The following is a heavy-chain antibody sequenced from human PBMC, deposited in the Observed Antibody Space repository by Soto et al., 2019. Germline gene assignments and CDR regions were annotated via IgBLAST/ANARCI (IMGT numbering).Heavy chain of an antibody. V-gene: IGHV4-59*11. CDR2: IYYSGST. D-gene: IGHD4-4*01. Sequence: PSETLSLTCTVSGGSISSHYGSWIRQPPGKGLEWIGYIYYSGSTNYNPSLKSRVTISVDTSKNQFSLKLSSVTAADTAVYYCARDVGDYSNYFSHYGMDVWGQGTTVTVSS. CDR1: GGSISSHY. J-gene: IGHJ6*02. CDR3: ARDVGDYSNYFSHYGMDV.